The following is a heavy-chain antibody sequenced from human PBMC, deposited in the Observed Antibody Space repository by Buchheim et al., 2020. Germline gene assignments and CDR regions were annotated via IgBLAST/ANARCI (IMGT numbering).Heavy chain of an antibody. CDR1: GLYFSSHW. J-gene: IGHJ4*02. CDR2: ISGDGTLT. CDR3: ADVHVNV. V-gene: IGHV3-74*01. Sequence: QLVESGGGLVQPGGSLRLSCAASGLYFSSHWMHWVRQAPGEGLVWVARISGDGTLTYYADSVKGRFTISRDNAEKALFLQMSSLTVDDTAFYFCADVHVNVWGQGT. D-gene: IGHD6-6*01.